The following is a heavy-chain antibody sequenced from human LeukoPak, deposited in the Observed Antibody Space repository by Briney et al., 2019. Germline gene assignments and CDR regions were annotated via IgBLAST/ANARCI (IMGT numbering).Heavy chain of an antibody. CDR3: AGGTGWLIDY. J-gene: IGHJ4*02. D-gene: IGHD6-19*01. CDR2: IEQDASEK. CDR1: GFTFSNFW. V-gene: IGHV3-7*05. Sequence: PAGSLRLSCAGSGFTFSNFWMNWVRQAPGKGLEWVANIEQDASEKFYVDSVKGRFTISRDNAKNSLYLQMSSLRAEDTAVYYCAGGTGWLIDYWGQGTLVTVSS.